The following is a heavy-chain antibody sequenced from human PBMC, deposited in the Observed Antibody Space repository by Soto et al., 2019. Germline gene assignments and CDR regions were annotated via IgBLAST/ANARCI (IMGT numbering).Heavy chain of an antibody. CDR3: AKDCSGGSCRDY. CDR1: GFTFSSYP. V-gene: IGHV3-23*01. CDR2: ISGSGGST. D-gene: IGHD2-15*01. Sequence: EVQLLESGGDLVQPGGSLRLSCAASGFTFSSYPMSWVRQAPGKGLEWVSAISGSGGSTYYADSVKGRFTISRDNSKNTLYLQMNSLRAEDTAVYFCAKDCSGGSCRDYWGQGTLVTVSS. J-gene: IGHJ4*02.